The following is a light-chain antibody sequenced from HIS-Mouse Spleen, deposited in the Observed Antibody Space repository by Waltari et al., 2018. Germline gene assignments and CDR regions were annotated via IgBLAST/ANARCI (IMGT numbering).Light chain of an antibody. J-gene: IGLJ3*02. CDR3: CSYAGSSTFGV. CDR1: SSDVGSYNL. V-gene: IGLV2-23*03. CDR2: EGS. Sequence: QSALTQPASVSGSPGQSITISCTGTSSDVGSYNLVSWYQQHPGKAPKLRIYEGSKRPSGVSNRLSGSKSGNTASLTISGLQAEDEADYYCCSYAGSSTFGVFGGETKLTVL.